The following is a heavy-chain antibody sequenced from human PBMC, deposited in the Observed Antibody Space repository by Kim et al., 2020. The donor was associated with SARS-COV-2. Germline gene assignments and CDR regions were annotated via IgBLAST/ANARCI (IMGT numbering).Heavy chain of an antibody. V-gene: IGHV6-1*01. CDR2: TYYRSKWYN. Sequence: SQTLSLTCAISGDSVSSNSAAWNWIRQSPSRGLEWLGRTYYRSKWYNDYAVSVKSRITINPDTSKNQFSLQLNSVTPEDTAVYYCATTTNYCSSTSCYRPDYYYGMDVWGQGTTVTVSS. CDR1: GDSVSSNSAA. J-gene: IGHJ6*02. D-gene: IGHD2-2*02. CDR3: ATTTNYCSSTSCYRPDYYYGMDV.